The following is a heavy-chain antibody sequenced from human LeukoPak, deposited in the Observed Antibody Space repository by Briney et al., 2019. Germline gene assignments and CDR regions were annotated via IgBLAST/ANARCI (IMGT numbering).Heavy chain of an antibody. CDR2: ISSSGSTI. D-gene: IGHD3-10*01. J-gene: IGHJ4*02. CDR1: GFTFSDYY. V-gene: IGHV3-11*01. CDR3: ARDRRYYYGSGSYSNFDY. Sequence: GGSLRLSCAASGFTFSDYYMSWIRQAPGKGLEWVPYISSSGSTIYYADSVKGRFTISRDNAKNSLYLQMNSLRAEDTAVYYCARDRRYYYGSGSYSNFDYWGQGTLVTVSS.